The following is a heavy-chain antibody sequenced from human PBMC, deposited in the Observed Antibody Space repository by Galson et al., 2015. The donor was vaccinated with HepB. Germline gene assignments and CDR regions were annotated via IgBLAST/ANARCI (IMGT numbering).Heavy chain of an antibody. CDR1: GYTFTSYA. D-gene: IGHD2-2*01. Sequence: SVKVSCKASGYTFTSYAMHWVRQAPGQRLEWMGWINAGNGNTKYSQKFQGRVTMTRDTSTSTVYMELSSPRSEDTAVYYCARVKVDIVVVPAAPNNYYYYGMDVWGQGTTVTVSS. J-gene: IGHJ6*02. CDR2: INAGNGNT. CDR3: ARVKVDIVVVPAAPNNYYYYGMDV. V-gene: IGHV1-3*01.